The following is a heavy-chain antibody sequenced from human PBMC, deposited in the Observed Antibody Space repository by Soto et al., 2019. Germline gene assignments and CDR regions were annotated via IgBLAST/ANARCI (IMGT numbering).Heavy chain of an antibody. V-gene: IGHV4-59*01. D-gene: IGHD3-16*01. CDR3: TKDGGPRYFFDY. CDR1: GGSISSYY. CDR2: ISDSGST. Sequence: SETLSLTCTVSGGSISSYYWSWIRQPPGKGLEWIGYISDSGSTNYNPSLKSRVTISIDTSKNQFSLNLSSVTAADTAVYYCTKDGGPRYFFDYWGQGILVTVSS. J-gene: IGHJ4*02.